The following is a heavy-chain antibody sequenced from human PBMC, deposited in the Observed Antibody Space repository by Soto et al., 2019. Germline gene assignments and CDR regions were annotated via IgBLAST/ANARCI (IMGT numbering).Heavy chain of an antibody. D-gene: IGHD6-6*01. CDR3: ARGTSIAARPIWFDP. CDR2: LDPEDGET. V-gene: IGHV1-24*01. J-gene: IGHJ5*02. CDR1: GYTLTELS. Sequence: GASVKVSCKVSGYTLTELSMHWVRQAPGKGLEWMGGLDPEDGETIYAQKFQGRVTMTEDTSTDTAYMELSSLRSEDTAVYYCARGTSIAARPIWFDPWGQGTLVTVSS.